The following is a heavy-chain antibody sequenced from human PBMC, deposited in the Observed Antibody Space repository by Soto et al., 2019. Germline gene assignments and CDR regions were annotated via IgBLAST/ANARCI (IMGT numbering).Heavy chain of an antibody. CDR2: ISGSGTSR. D-gene: IGHD5-18*01. V-gene: IGHV3-23*01. CDR3: AQDTDGRQLWFPTKALDN. J-gene: IGHJ3*02. CDR1: GFTFSNYG. Sequence: EVQLLDSGGGLVQPGGSLRLSCAASGFTFSNYGMSWVRQAPGKGLEWVSGISGSGTSRYYAASVKGRFTISRDNSNNTVYRHMNSLRAEDPAVYYCAQDTDGRQLWFPTKALDNWGQGTIVTVSS.